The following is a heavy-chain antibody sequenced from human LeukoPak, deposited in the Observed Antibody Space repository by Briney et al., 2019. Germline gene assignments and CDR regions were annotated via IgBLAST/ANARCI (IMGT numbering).Heavy chain of an antibody. D-gene: IGHD3-10*01. CDR3: ARDRTATWGLQEFRA. Sequence: PGGSLRLSCAASGFIFSSYSMNWVRQAPGKGLEWVASISSRSNHIFHVDSVKGRFTISRDNAKNSLYLQMNSLRAEDTAVYYCARDRTATWGLQEFRAWGQGTLVTVSS. CDR1: GFIFSSYS. V-gene: IGHV3-21*01. CDR2: ISSRSNHI. J-gene: IGHJ5*02.